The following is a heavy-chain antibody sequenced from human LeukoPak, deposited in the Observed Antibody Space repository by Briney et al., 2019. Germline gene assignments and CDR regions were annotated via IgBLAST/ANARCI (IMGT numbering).Heavy chain of an antibody. CDR2: ISGSGGST. CDR1: GFTFSSYA. CDR3: ARDTCSGVSCYFDY. Sequence: GGSLRLSCAASGFTFSSYAMSWVRQAPGKGLEWVSAISGSGGSTYYADSVKGRFTISRDNSKNTLYLQMNSLRAEDTAVYYCARDTCSGVSCYFDYWGQGTLVIVSS. D-gene: IGHD2-15*01. V-gene: IGHV3-23*01. J-gene: IGHJ4*02.